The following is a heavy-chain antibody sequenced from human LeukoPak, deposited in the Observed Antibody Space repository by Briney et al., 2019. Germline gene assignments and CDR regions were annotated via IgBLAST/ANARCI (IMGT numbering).Heavy chain of an antibody. CDR1: GFTFSSYS. D-gene: IGHD6-13*01. CDR3: ARVPGIGQQTYYFDY. Sequence: GGSLRLSCAASGFTFSSYSMNWVRQAPGKGLEWVSSISSSSSYIYYADSVKGRFTISRDNAKNSLYLQMNSLRAEDTAVYYCARVPGIGQQTYYFDYWGQGTLVTVSS. CDR2: ISSSSSYI. V-gene: IGHV3-21*01. J-gene: IGHJ4*02.